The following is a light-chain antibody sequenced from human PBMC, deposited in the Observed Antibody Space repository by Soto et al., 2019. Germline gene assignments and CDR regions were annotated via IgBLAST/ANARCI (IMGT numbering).Light chain of an antibody. V-gene: IGLV2-8*01. Sequence: QSALTQPPSASGSPGQSVTISCTGTNSDVGGYNYVSWYQQYPGKAPKHIIYEVNERPSGVPDRFSGSKSGNTASLTVSGLQTADEADYYCSSYAGSNWYVFGTGTKLTVL. J-gene: IGLJ1*01. CDR3: SSYAGSNWYV. CDR1: NSDVGGYNY. CDR2: EVN.